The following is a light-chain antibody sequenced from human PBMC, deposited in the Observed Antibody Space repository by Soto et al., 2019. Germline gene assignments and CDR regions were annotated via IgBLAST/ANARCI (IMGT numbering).Light chain of an antibody. CDR3: SSYSSTTTLYV. CDR1: SSDVGGYNH. Sequence: QSALTQPASVSGSPGQSITIPCTGTSSDVGGYNHVSWYQQHPGKAPKVMIFAVTNRPSGVSHRFSGSKSGTTASLTISGLQAEDEADYYCSSYSSTTTLYVFGTGTKLTVL. J-gene: IGLJ1*01. CDR2: AVT. V-gene: IGLV2-14*03.